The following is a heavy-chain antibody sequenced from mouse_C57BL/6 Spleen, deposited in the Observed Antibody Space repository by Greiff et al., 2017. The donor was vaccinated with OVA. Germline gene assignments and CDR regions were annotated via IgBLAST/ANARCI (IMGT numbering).Heavy chain of an antibody. CDR1: GFTFSSYA. V-gene: IGHV5-4*03. CDR3: ARVYYDYYWYFDV. CDR2: ISAGGSYT. Sequence: EVKLVESGGGLVKPGGSLKLSCAASGFTFSSYAMSWVRQTPEKRLEWVATISAGGSYTYYPDTVKGRFTISRDNAKNNRYLQMSHLKSEDTAMYYCARVYYDYYWYFDVWGTGTTVTVSS. D-gene: IGHD2-4*01. J-gene: IGHJ1*03.